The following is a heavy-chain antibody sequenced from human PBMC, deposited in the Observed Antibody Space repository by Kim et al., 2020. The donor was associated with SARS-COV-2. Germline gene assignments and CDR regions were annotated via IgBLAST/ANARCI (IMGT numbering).Heavy chain of an antibody. CDR1: GGSISSGGYY. J-gene: IGHJ4*02. D-gene: IGHD4-17*01. CDR2: IYYSGST. CDR3: AGLGWGTTVTGGVDY. V-gene: IGHV4-31*03. Sequence: SETLSLTCTVSGGSISSGGYYWSWIRQHPGKGLEWIGYIYYSGSTYYNPSLKSRVTISVDTSKNQFSLKLSSVTAADTAVYYCAGLGWGTTVTGGVDYWGQGTLVTVS.